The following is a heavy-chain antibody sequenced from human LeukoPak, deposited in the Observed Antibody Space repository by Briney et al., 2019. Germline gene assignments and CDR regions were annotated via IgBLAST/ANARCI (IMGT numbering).Heavy chain of an antibody. Sequence: GGSLRLSCAASGFTFSRYGMHWVRQAPGKGLEWVAVIWSDGSQKYYADSVKGRFTISRDNSKNTLYLQMNSLRAEDTAVYYCARNGSGSYSNALDYWGQGTLVTVSS. J-gene: IGHJ4*02. CDR3: ARNGSGSYSNALDY. CDR2: IWSDGSQK. D-gene: IGHD3-10*01. V-gene: IGHV3-30*19. CDR1: GFTFSRYG.